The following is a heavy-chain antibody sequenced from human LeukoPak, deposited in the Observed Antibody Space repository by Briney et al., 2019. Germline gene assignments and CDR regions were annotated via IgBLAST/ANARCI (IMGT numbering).Heavy chain of an antibody. V-gene: IGHV1-2*02. Sequence: ASVKVSCKASGYTFTGYYMHWVRQAPGQGLEWMGWINPNSGGTNYAQKFQGRVTMTRDTSISTAYMELSRLRSDDTAVYYCARAPRGYGGNSYIMTYWGQGTLVTVSS. CDR1: GYTFTGYY. D-gene: IGHD4-23*01. J-gene: IGHJ4*02. CDR2: INPNSGGT. CDR3: ARAPRGYGGNSYIMTY.